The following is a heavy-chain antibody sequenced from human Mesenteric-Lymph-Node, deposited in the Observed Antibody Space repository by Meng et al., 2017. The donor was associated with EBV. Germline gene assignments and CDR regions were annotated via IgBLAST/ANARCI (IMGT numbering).Heavy chain of an antibody. CDR1: GGTFSRYG. D-gene: IGHD2-2*01. J-gene: IGHJ4*02. V-gene: IGHV1-69*01. Sequence: QVVRDEARAEVKKPGSSLRFPCKPSGGTFSRYGISWVQQAPGQGLEWMGGIIPIFGTANYAEKFQGRATITADESTSTAYMELSSLRSEDTAIYYCARDHEYCGSTSCYPHYWGQGTLVTVSS. CDR2: IIPIFGTA. CDR3: ARDHEYCGSTSCYPHY.